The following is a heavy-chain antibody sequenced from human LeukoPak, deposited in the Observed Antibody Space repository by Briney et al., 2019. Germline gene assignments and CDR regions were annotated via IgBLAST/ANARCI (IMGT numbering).Heavy chain of an antibody. D-gene: IGHD3-22*01. CDR1: GYTFTSYG. CDR3: AREYGYYDSSGYYSDY. J-gene: IGHJ4*02. V-gene: IGHV1-18*01. CDR2: ISAYNGNT. Sequence: GASVKVSCKASGYTFTSYGISWVRQAPGQGLEWMGWISAYNGNTNYAQKLQGRVTITTDTSTSTAYMELRSLRSDDTAVYYCAREYGYYDSSGYYSDYWGQGTLVTVSS.